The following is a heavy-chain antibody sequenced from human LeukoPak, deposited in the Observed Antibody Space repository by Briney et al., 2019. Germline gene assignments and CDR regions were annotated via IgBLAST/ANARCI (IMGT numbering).Heavy chain of an antibody. V-gene: IGHV3-30-3*01. CDR2: ISYDGSEK. CDR1: GFTFSSYA. D-gene: IGHD2-21*02. Sequence: QPGRSLRLSCAASGFTFSSYAMHWVRQAPGKGLEWVAVISYDGSEKYYADSVKGRFTISRDNSKNALYVQVNSLRAEDTAVYYCARDLRDLYYFDYWGQGTLVTVSS. J-gene: IGHJ4*02. CDR3: ARDLRDLYYFDY.